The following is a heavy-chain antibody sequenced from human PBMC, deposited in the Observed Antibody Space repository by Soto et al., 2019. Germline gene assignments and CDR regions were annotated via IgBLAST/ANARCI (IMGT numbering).Heavy chain of an antibody. V-gene: IGHV1-2*02. CDR2: ISPKSGGT. J-gene: IGHJ4*02. D-gene: IGHD6-19*01. CDR3: ARPPGYISDWYYFDL. CDR1: GYTFTGYY. Sequence: GASVKVSCRASGYTFTGYYMHWVRQAPGQGFEWMGRISPKSGGTNYAQKFQGRVTMTWDTSLNTAYMELSSLISEDTAVYYCARPPGYISDWYYFDLWGQGTLVTVSS.